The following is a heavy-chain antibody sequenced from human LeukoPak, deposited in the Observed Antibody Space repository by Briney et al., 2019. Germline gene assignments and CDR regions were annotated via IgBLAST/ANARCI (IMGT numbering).Heavy chain of an antibody. CDR1: GVSFSSYY. Sequence: GGSLRLSCAASGVSFSSYYVNWGRQAPGKGVEWVSCISSSRTYIYHADSVRGRFSISRDNAKNSLYLQMNSLRAEDTAVYYCVRENHGSFDYWGQGSLVTVSS. CDR3: VRENHGSFDY. CDR2: ISSSRTYI. D-gene: IGHD1-14*01. J-gene: IGHJ4*02. V-gene: IGHV3-21*01.